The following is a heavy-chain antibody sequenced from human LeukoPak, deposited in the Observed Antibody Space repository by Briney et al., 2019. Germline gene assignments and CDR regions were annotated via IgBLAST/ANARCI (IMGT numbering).Heavy chain of an antibody. CDR3: ARDQSSMIADY. J-gene: IGHJ4*02. CDR1: XGTFSSYA. D-gene: IGHD3-22*01. Sequence: SVKVXXXXXXGTFSSYAISWVRQAPGQGLEWMGRIIPILGIANYAQKFQGRVTITADKSTSTAYMELSSLRSEDTAVYYCARDQSSMIADYWGQGTLVTVSS. V-gene: IGHV1-69*04. CDR2: IIPILGIA.